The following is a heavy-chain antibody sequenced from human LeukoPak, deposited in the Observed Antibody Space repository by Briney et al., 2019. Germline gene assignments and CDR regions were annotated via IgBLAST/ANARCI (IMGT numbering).Heavy chain of an antibody. V-gene: IGHV7-4-1*02. Sequence: ASVTVSCTASGYTFTNFAMNWVRQAPGQGLEWMGWINTNTGNPTYAQGFTGRFVFSLDTSVSTAYLQISSLKAEDTAVYYCARDPNHYYDSSGYYGDYWGQGTLVTVSS. D-gene: IGHD3-22*01. CDR1: GYTFTNFA. CDR3: ARDPNHYYDSSGYYGDY. CDR2: INTNTGNP. J-gene: IGHJ4*02.